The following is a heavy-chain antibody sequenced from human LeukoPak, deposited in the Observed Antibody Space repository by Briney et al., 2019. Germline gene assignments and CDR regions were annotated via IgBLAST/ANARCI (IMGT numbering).Heavy chain of an antibody. J-gene: IGHJ4*02. CDR3: ARPSTVAAPLDY. Sequence: GGSLRHPRSASGFTASRNYMTGERQAPGKGLEWVSVIYSGGNTYYADSVKGRFTISRDNSKNTVYLQMNSLRADDTAVYYCARPSTVAAPLDYWGQGTLVTVSS. D-gene: IGHD6-13*01. CDR2: IYSGGNT. CDR1: GFTASRNY. V-gene: IGHV3-66*04.